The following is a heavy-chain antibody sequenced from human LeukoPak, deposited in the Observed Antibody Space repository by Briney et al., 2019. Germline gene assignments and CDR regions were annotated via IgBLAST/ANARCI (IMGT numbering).Heavy chain of an antibody. D-gene: IGHD2-2*02. CDR1: GYTFTSCG. J-gene: IGHJ6*02. CDR3: ARNGYCSSTSCYRFHYYYYYGMDV. CDR2: ISAYNGNT. Sequence: ASVKVSCKASGYTFTSCGISWVRQAPGQGLEWMGWISAYNGNTNYAQKLQGRDTMTTDTSTSTAYMELRSLRSDDTAVYYCARNGYCSSTSCYRFHYYYYYGMDVWGQGTTVTVSS. V-gene: IGHV1-18*01.